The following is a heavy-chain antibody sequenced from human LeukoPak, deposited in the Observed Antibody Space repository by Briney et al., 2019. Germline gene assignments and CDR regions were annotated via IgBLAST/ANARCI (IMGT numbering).Heavy chain of an antibody. Sequence: GGSLRLSCVASGFTFTNYAMTWVRQAPGKGLEWVSGIRDRDDNTYYADSVKGRFTISRDKSKNTLFLQMNSLRAEDTAIYFCTREDAVGGGYLDYWGQGALVTVSP. V-gene: IGHV3-23*01. J-gene: IGHJ4*02. CDR3: TREDAVGGGYLDY. CDR2: IRDRDDNT. CDR1: GFTFTNYA. D-gene: IGHD6-19*01.